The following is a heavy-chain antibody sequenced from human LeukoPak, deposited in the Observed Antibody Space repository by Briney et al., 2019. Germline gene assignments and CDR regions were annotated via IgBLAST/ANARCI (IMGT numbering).Heavy chain of an antibody. J-gene: IGHJ4*02. D-gene: IGHD2-8*01. CDR2: IYYSGST. CDR3: ARGSFIVLMVYATEQIIDY. V-gene: IGHV4-39*07. CDR1: GGSISSSSYY. Sequence: SQTLSLTCTVSGGSISSSSYYWGWIRQPPGKGLEWIGSIYYSGSTYYNPSLKSRVTISVDTSKNQFSLKLSSVTAADTAVYYCARGSFIVLMVYATEQIIDYWGQGTLVTVSS.